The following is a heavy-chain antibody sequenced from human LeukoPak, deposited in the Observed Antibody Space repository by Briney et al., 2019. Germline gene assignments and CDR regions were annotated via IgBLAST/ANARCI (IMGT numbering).Heavy chain of an antibody. J-gene: IGHJ3*02. V-gene: IGHV3-15*07. CDR3: TTDMARSTYYDYVWARRSI. D-gene: IGHD3-16*01. CDR1: GFTFSSYW. Sequence: TGGSLRLSCAASGFTFSSYWMHWVRQAPGKGLEWVGRIKSKTDGGTTDYAAPVKGRFTISRDDSKNTLYLQMNSLKTEDTAVYYCTTDMARSTYYDYVWARRSIWGQGTMVTVSS. CDR2: IKSKTDGGTT.